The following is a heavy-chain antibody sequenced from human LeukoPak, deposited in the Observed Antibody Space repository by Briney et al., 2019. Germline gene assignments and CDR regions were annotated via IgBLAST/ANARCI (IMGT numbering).Heavy chain of an antibody. CDR3: ARGYGDLGY. Sequence: GGSLRLSCAASGLTFSSYTINWVRQAPGKGLEWVSSISSSSSYIYYADSVKGRFTISRDNAKNSLYLQMNSLRAEGTAVYYCARGYGDLGYWGQGTLVTVSS. V-gene: IGHV3-21*01. CDR1: GLTFSSYT. CDR2: ISSSSSYI. D-gene: IGHD4-17*01. J-gene: IGHJ4*02.